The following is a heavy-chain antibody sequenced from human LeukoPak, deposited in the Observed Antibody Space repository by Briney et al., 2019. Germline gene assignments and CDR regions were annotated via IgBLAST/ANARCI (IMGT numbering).Heavy chain of an antibody. Sequence: PGGSLRLSCAVSGFTFSSYAMSWVRQAPGKGLEWVSGISGGGINTYYADSVKGRFTISRDNSKNTLFLQMNSLRAEDTAVYYCAKDVLRQASYGSGSIYWGQGTLVTVSS. CDR3: AKDVLRQASYGSGSIY. V-gene: IGHV3-23*01. J-gene: IGHJ4*02. CDR2: ISGGGINT. CDR1: GFTFSSYA. D-gene: IGHD3-10*01.